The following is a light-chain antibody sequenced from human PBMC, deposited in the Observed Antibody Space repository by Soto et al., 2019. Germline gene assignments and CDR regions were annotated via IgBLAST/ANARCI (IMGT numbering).Light chain of an antibody. CDR1: TSDVGRYNY. CDR3: NSYTSSSTYD. Sequence: QSALTQPASVSGSPGQSITISCTGTTSDVGRYNYVSWYQQHPGKAPKLIIYDVSNRPSGVSNRFSGSKSGNTASLTISGLQAEDEADYYCNSYTSSSTYDFGTGTKVTVL. J-gene: IGLJ1*01. V-gene: IGLV2-14*01. CDR2: DVS.